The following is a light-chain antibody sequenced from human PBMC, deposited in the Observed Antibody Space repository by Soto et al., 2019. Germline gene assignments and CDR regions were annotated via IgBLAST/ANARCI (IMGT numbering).Light chain of an antibody. CDR3: QQRKYWLPLT. V-gene: IGKV3-11*01. J-gene: IGKJ4*01. CDR2: DSY. Sequence: EVVLTQSPDTLSLSPGERATLSCRTSHSVDIYLAWYQQKPGQAPMLLIYDSYNRVTGLPTRFSGSGSGTDFTLTISSLEPEDSAVYYCQQRKYWLPLTFGGGTKVEIK. CDR1: HSVDIY.